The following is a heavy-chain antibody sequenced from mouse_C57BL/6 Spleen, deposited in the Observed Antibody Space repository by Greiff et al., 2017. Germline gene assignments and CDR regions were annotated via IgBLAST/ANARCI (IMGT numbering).Heavy chain of an antibody. CDR1: GYTFTDYY. D-gene: IGHD2-4*01. J-gene: IGHJ3*01. CDR2: INPYNGGT. V-gene: IGHV1-19*01. CDR3: ASYDYDEGFAY. Sequence: VQLQQSGPVLVKPGASVKMSCKASGYTFTDYYMNWVKQSHGKSLEWIGVINPYNGGTSYNQKFKGKATLTVDKSSSTAYMELNSLTSEDSAVYYCASYDYDEGFAYWGQGTLVTVSA.